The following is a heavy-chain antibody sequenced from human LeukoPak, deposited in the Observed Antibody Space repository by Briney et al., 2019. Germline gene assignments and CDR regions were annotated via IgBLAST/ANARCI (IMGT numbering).Heavy chain of an antibody. CDR2: IKQDGSEK. V-gene: IGHV3-7*01. Sequence: GGSLRLSCAASGFTFSSYAMSWVRQAPGKGLEWVANIKQDGSEKYYVDSVKGRFTISRDNAKNSLYLQMNSLRAEDTAVYYCARRRGYCSGGSCYGGIDYWGQGTLVTVSS. D-gene: IGHD2-15*01. J-gene: IGHJ4*02. CDR1: GFTFSSYA. CDR3: ARRRGYCSGGSCYGGIDY.